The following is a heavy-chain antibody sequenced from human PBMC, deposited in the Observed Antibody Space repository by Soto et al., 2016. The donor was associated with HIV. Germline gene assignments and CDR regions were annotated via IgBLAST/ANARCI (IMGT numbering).Heavy chain of an antibody. J-gene: IGHJ6*03. CDR2: VSPSGGST. D-gene: IGHD2-15*01. Sequence: DVQLLESGGGLVQPGGSLRLSCTTSGLTFSSQDMRWVRQAPGKGLEWVSGVSPSGGSTYYADSVKGRFTILRDNSKNTLYLQMNSLRADDTAVYYCATARCSSCYIIYYYYMDIWGKRDHGHRLL. V-gene: IGHV3-23*01. CDR1: GLTFSSQD. CDR3: ATARCSSCYIIYYYYMDI.